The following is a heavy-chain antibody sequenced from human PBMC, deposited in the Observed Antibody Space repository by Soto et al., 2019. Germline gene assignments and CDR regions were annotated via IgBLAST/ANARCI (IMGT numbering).Heavy chain of an antibody. CDR2: IKSKTDGGTT. Sequence: GFLRLSCAASGFTFSNAWMSWVRQAPGKGLEWVGRIKSKTDGGTTDYAAPVKGRFTISRDDSKNTLYLQMNSLKTEDTAVYYCTTGYYGSGSHDYWGQGTLVTVSS. V-gene: IGHV3-15*01. CDR3: TTGYYGSGSHDY. D-gene: IGHD3-10*01. CDR1: GFTFSNAW. J-gene: IGHJ4*02.